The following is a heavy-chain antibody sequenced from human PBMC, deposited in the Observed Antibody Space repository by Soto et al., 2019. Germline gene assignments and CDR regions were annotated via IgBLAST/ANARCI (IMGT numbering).Heavy chain of an antibody. CDR1: GFSLSTSGVG. CDR2: IYWDDVQ. D-gene: IGHD1-20*01. J-gene: IGHJ5*02. V-gene: IGHV2-5*02. CDR3: AHRLTRIWFDT. Sequence: QITLKESGPTLVKPTQTLTLTCTFSGFSLSTSGVGVGWIRQPPGKALAWLALIYWDDVQRYSPSLKSRLNITMDTSKNQVVIRMTKRDPVDTGTYVCAHRLTRIWFDTWGQGTLVTVSS.